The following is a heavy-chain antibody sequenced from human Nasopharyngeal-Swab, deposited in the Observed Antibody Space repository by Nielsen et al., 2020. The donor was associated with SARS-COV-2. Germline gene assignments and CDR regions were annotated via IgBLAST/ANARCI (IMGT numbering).Heavy chain of an antibody. CDR3: ARVRRDGYNLHFDY. CDR2: ISSSSSTI. V-gene: IGHV3-48*04. Sequence: VRQAPGKGLEWFSYISSSSSTIYYADSVKGRFTISRDNAKNSLYLQMNSLRAEDTAVYYCARVRRDGYNLHFDYWGQGTLVTVSS. J-gene: IGHJ4*02. D-gene: IGHD5-24*01.